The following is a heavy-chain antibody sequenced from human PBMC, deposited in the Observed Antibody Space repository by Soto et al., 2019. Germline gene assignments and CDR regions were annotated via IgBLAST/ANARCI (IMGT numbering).Heavy chain of an antibody. J-gene: IGHJ4*02. CDR3: ARGPGGVGEFSLDY. D-gene: IGHD3-10*01. V-gene: IGHV4-4*07. Sequence: QVQLQEWGPGLVKPSETLSLTCTVSGGSITTYYWSWIRQPAGQGLEWIGRIYSGGSTNYNPSLRSRVAVSLDMSKSQSCLKLSSVTAADTAGYDCARGPGGVGEFSLDYWGQGTLVTVSS. CDR2: IYSGGST. CDR1: GGSITTYY.